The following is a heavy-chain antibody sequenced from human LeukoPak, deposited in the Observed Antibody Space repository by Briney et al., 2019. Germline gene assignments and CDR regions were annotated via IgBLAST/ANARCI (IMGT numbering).Heavy chain of an antibody. J-gene: IGHJ6*02. CDR2: FFYSGST. D-gene: IGHD2-2*01. V-gene: IGHV4-59*08. CDR3: ARNAGTKDYYYGMDV. Sequence: SETLSLTCTVSGASINKYYWNWVRQPPGKGLEWIGYFFYSGSTRYNPSLKSRVTISGDMSNNQFSLKLTSLTAADTAVYYCARNAGTKDYYYGMDVWGQGTTVIVSS. CDR1: GASINKYY.